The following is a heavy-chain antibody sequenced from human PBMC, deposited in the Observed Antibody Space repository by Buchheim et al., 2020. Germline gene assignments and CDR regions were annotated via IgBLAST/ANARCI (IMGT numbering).Heavy chain of an antibody. CDR2: INPNSGGT. V-gene: IGHV1-2*04. D-gene: IGHD3-10*01. Sequence: QVQLVQSGTEVKKPGASVKVSCKASGYTFTGYYIHWVRQAPGQGLEWLGWINPNSGGTNYVQKFQGWVTMTRDTSLSTAYMELSRLRSDDTAVYYCARDGKLLWFGEFPYGMDVWGQGTT. CDR3: ARDGKLLWFGEFPYGMDV. J-gene: IGHJ6*02. CDR1: GYTFTGYY.